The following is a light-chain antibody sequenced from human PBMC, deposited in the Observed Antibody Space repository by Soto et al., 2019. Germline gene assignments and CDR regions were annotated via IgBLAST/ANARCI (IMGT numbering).Light chain of an antibody. V-gene: IGKV1-39*01. CDR1: QGISTS. CDR2: RAS. CDR3: QDTHLSPWK. J-gene: IGKJ1*01. Sequence: DKITIASRASQGISTSLNWYQQKPGTAPRLLIYRASSVKSGVPPRFSGSGSGRDIPLTISSLPPQHIPPSFRQDTHLSPWKFGLGTKVDIK.